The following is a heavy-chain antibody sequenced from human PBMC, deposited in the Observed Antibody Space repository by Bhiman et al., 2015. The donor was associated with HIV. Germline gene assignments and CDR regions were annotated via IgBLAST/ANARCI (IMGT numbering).Heavy chain of an antibody. CDR1: GFTVSSNY. Sequence: EVQLVESGGGVVRPGGSLRLSCAASGFTVSSNYMSWVRQAPGKGLEWVSVIYSGGSTYYADSVKGRFSISRDNSKNTLYLQMNSLRAEDTAVYYCASFYNIEVVPAAMSIPFDHWGQGTLVTVSS. CDR2: IYSGGST. V-gene: IGHV3-66*01. D-gene: IGHD2-2*01. J-gene: IGHJ4*02. CDR3: ASFYNIEVVPAAMSIPFDH.